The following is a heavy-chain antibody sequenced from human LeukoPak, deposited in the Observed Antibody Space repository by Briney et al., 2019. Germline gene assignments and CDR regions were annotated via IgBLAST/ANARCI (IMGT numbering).Heavy chain of an antibody. Sequence: GGSLRLSCAASGFTFSSSWMHWVCQAPGKGLVWVSRITRDGSSTTYADSVKGRFTTSRDNAKNTLHLQMDSLRDDDTAVYYCARDPGYESWSPFWGGMDVWGNGTTVIVSS. V-gene: IGHV3-74*01. J-gene: IGHJ6*04. CDR3: ARDPGYESWSPFWGGMDV. CDR1: GFTFSSSW. CDR2: ITRDGSST. D-gene: IGHD3-16*01.